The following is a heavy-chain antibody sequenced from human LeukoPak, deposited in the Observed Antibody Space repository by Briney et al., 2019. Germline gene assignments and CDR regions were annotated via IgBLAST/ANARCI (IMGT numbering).Heavy chain of an antibody. J-gene: IGHJ3*02. V-gene: IGHV3-30*02. CDR3: AKDRGRGYYDSSGSMDFGI. CDR2: IRYDGSNK. CDR1: GFTFSSYG. Sequence: GGSLRLSCAASGFTFSSYGMHWVRQAPGKGLEWVAFIRYDGSNKYYADSVKGRFTISRDNSKNTLYLQMNSLRAEDTAVYYCAKDRGRGYYDSSGSMDFGIWGQGTMVTVSS. D-gene: IGHD3-22*01.